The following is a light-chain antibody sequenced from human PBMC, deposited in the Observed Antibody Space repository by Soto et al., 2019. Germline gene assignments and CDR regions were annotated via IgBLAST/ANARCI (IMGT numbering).Light chain of an antibody. J-gene: IGKJ1*01. CDR1: QTVTSNL. CDR3: QQYGSSSGWT. V-gene: IGKV3-20*01. Sequence: EMVLTQSPGTLSLSPGERATLSCRASQTVTSNLLAWYQQNLGQAPRLLIYGASNRATGIPDRFSGSGSGTDFSLTISSLEPEDFAVYYCQQYGSSSGWTFGQGTKVDIK. CDR2: GAS.